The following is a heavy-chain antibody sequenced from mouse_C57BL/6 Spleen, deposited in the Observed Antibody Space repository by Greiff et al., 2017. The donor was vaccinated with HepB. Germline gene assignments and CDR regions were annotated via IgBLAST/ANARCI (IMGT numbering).Heavy chain of an antibody. D-gene: IGHD3-2*02. CDR1: GYTFTSYW. CDR3: ASGDGSGYVT. J-gene: IGHJ2*01. V-gene: IGHV1-61*01. CDR2: IYPSDSET. Sequence: QVQLQQPGAELVRPGSSVKLSCKASGYTFTSYWMDWVKQRPGQGLEWIGNIYPSDSETHYNQKFKDKATLTVDKSSSTAYMQLSSLTSEDSAVYYCASGDGSGYVTWGQGTTLTVSS.